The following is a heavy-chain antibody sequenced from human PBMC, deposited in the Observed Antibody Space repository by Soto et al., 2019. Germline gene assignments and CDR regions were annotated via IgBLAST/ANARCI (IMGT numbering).Heavy chain of an antibody. J-gene: IGHJ5*02. V-gene: IGHV4-39*01. D-gene: IGHD3-3*01. CDR1: GGSISSSSYY. Sequence: QLQLQESGPGLVKPSETLSLTCTVSGGSISSSSYYWGWIRQPPGKGLEWIGSIYYSGSTYYNPSLKSRVTISVDTSKNQFSLKLSSVTAADTAVYYCAGQVTIFGVVIIDLVWFDPWGQGTLVTVSS. CDR3: AGQVTIFGVVIIDLVWFDP. CDR2: IYYSGST.